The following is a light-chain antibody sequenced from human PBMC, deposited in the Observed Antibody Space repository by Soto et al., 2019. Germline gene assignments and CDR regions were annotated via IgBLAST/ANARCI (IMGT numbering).Light chain of an antibody. V-gene: IGKV3-20*01. CDR1: QSVSSSY. CDR3: HQYGSSSWT. CDR2: GAS. Sequence: EIVLTQSPGPPSLSPGERAAPSCRASQSVSSSYLAWYQQKPGQAPRLLIYGASSRATGIPDRFSGSGSGTDFTLTISRLEPEDFAVYYCHQYGSSSWTFGQGTKVDIK. J-gene: IGKJ1*01.